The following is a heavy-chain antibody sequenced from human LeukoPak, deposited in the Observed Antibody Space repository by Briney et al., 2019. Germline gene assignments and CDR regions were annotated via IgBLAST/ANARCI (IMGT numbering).Heavy chain of an antibody. J-gene: IGHJ4*02. Sequence: GGSLRLSCAASGFTFSSYSMNWVRQAPGKGLEWVSYISHSGSTIYYADSVKGRFTISRDNAKNSLYLQMNSLRVEDTAVYYCARDWWDYWGQGTLVTVSS. D-gene: IGHD2-15*01. CDR1: GFTFSSYS. CDR2: ISHSGSTI. CDR3: ARDWWDY. V-gene: IGHV3-48*04.